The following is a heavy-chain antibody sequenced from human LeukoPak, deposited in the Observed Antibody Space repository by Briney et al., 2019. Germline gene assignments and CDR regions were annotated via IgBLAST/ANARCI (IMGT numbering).Heavy chain of an antibody. CDR2: INHSGST. J-gene: IGHJ6*02. CDR3: ARGRRVQLWPPTPYYYYGMDV. D-gene: IGHD5-18*01. V-gene: IGHV4-34*01. CDR1: GWSFSGYY. Sequence: SETLSLTCAVYGWSFSGYYWSWIRQPPGKGLEWIGEINHSGSTNHNPSLKSRVTISVDTSKSQFSLKLSSVTAADTAVYYCARGRRVQLWPPTPYYYYGMDVWGQGTTVTVSS.